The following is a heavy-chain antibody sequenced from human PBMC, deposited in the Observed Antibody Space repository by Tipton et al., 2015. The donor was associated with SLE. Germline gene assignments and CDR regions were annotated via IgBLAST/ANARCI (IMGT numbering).Heavy chain of an antibody. J-gene: IGHJ4*02. D-gene: IGHD4-23*01. Sequence: TLSLTCTVSGGPISSSSYYWGWIRQPPGKGLEWIGSIYYSGSTYYNPSLKSRVTISVDTSQNRFSLRLISVTAADTAVYYCARGDYGGNPDFDYWGQGTLVTVSS. CDR1: GGPISSSSYY. V-gene: IGHV4-39*07. CDR3: ARGDYGGNPDFDY. CDR2: IYYSGST.